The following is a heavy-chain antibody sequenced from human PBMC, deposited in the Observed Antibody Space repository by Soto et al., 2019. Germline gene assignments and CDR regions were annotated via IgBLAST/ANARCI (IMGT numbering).Heavy chain of an antibody. D-gene: IGHD4-17*01. CDR3: ARVSYGDSHLYYYYGMDV. V-gene: IGHV4-30-4*01. J-gene: IGHJ6*02. CDR2: IYYSGST. Sequence: PSETLSLTCTVSGGSISSGDYYWSWIRQPPGKGLEWIGYIYYSGSTYYNPSLKSRVTISVDTSKNQFSLKLSSVTAADTAVYYCARVSYGDSHLYYYYGMDVWGQGTTVTVSS. CDR1: GGSISSGDYY.